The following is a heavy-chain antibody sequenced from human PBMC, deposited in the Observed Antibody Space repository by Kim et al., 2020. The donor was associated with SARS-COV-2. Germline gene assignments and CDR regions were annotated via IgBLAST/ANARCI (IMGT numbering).Heavy chain of an antibody. Sequence: GSNYYKPSLKRRVTISGDTSKNPFSLKMTSVTAADTAVYYCARLYSARPDYWGQGTLVTVSS. CDR3: ARLYSARPDY. V-gene: IGHV4-39*01. J-gene: IGHJ4*02. CDR2: GSN. D-gene: IGHD5-12*01.